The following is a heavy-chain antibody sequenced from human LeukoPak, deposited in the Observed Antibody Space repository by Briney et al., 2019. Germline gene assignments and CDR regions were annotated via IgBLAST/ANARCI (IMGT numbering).Heavy chain of an antibody. CDR2: MNPNSGNT. CDR1: GYTFTSYD. J-gene: IGHJ3*02. CDR3: ARGPPIRYFDWLLSTPGDDAFDI. V-gene: IGHV1-8*01. Sequence: APVKVSCKASGYTFTSYDINWVRQATGQGLEWMGWMNPNSGNTGYAQKFQGRVTMTRNTSISTAYMELSSLRSEDTAVYYCARGPPIRYFDWLLSTPGDDAFDIWGQGTMVTVSS. D-gene: IGHD3-9*01.